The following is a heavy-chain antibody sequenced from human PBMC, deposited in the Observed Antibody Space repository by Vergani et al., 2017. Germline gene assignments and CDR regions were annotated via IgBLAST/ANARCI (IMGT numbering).Heavy chain of an antibody. CDR2: ISGSGGST. CDR1: GFTFSSYA. CDR3: AKDRFLDLPPFDAFGI. V-gene: IGHV3-23*01. J-gene: IGHJ3*02. Sequence: EVQLLESGGGLVQPGGSLRLSCAASGFTFSSYAMSWVRQAPGKGLEWVSAISGSGGSTYSADSVKGRFTISRDNSKNTLYLQMNSLRAEDTAVYYCAKDRFLDLPPFDAFGIWGQGTMVTVSS. D-gene: IGHD1-1*01.